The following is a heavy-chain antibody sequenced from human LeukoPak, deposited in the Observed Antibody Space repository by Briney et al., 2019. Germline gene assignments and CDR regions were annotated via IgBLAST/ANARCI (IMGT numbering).Heavy chain of an antibody. J-gene: IGHJ4*02. D-gene: IGHD3-16*01. V-gene: IGHV3-74*01. CDR2: INSDGSST. CDR1: GFTFSSYC. Sequence: GGSLRLSCAVSGFTFSSYCKHWVRHAQGKGLVWVSRINSDGSSTSYADSVKGRLTISRDNAKNTLYLQMNSLRAEDTAVYYCANFPYTSHDRPGTIVDYWGQGTLVTVSS. CDR3: ANFPYTSHDRPGTIVDY.